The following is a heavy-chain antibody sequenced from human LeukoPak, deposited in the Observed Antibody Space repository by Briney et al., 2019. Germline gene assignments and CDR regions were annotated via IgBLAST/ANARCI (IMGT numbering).Heavy chain of an antibody. CDR3: AGVLRRVLTGYYYYYGMDV. CDR2: IYSGGST. D-gene: IGHD3-9*01. J-gene: IGHJ6*02. CDR1: GFTVSSNY. Sequence: QTGGSLRLSCAASGFTVSSNYMSWVRQAPGKGLEWVSVIYSGGSTYYADSVKGRFTISRDNSKNTLYLQMNSLRAEDTAVYYCAGVLRRVLTGYYYYYGMDVWGQGTTVTISS. V-gene: IGHV3-53*01.